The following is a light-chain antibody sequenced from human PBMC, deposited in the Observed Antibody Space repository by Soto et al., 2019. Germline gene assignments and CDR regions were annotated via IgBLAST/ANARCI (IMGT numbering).Light chain of an antibody. V-gene: IGKV3-20*01. CDR3: QQYGSSPLT. Sequence: EIVLTQSPGTLSFSPGEIATLSFRASQSVSSSYLAWYQQKPGQAPRLLIYDASSRATGIPDRFSGSGSGTDFTLTISRLEPEDFAVFYCQQYGSSPLTFGGGTKVDIK. CDR2: DAS. J-gene: IGKJ4*01. CDR1: QSVSSSY.